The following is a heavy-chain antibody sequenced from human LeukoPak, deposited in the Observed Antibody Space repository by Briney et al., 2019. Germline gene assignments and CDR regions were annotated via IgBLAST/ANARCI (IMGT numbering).Heavy chain of an antibody. CDR2: IKSKTDGGTT. CDR1: GFTFSNAW. D-gene: IGHD3-22*01. V-gene: IGHV3-15*01. J-gene: IGHJ3*02. Sequence: GGSLRLSCAASGFTFSNAWMSWVRQAPGKGLEWVGRIKSKTDGGTTDYAAPVKGRFTISRDDSKNTLYLQMNNLKTEVTAVYYCTTTNRYDSSGYYWGIGAFDIWGQGTMVTVSS. CDR3: TTTNRYDSSGYYWGIGAFDI.